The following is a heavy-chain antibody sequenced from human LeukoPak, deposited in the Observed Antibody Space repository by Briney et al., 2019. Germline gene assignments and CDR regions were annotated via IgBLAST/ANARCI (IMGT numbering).Heavy chain of an antibody. CDR1: GFTFSSYS. J-gene: IGHJ4*02. Sequence: GGSLRLSCAASGFTFSSYSMNWVRQAPGKGLEWVSSISSTSSYIYYVDSVEGRFTISRDNAKNSLYLQMNSLRAEDTAVYYCARVLVAASTRGGFDYWGQGTLVTVSS. CDR3: ARVLVAASTRGGFDY. D-gene: IGHD6-19*01. V-gene: IGHV3-21*01. CDR2: ISSTSSYI.